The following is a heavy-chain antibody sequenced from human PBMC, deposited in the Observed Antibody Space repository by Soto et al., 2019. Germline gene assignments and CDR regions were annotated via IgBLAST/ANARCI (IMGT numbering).Heavy chain of an antibody. CDR1: GYTFTSYA. J-gene: IGHJ4*02. CDR2: INAGNGNT. D-gene: IGHD2-21*01. Sequence: GASLKVSCKASGYTFTSYAMHWVRQAPGQRLEWMGWINAGNGNTKYSQKFQGRVTITRDTSASTAYMELSSLRSEDTAVYYCARDPGDARFDYWGQGTLVTVSS. V-gene: IGHV1-3*01. CDR3: ARDPGDARFDY.